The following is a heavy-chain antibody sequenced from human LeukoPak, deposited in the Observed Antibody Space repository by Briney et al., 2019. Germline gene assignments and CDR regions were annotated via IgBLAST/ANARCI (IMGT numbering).Heavy chain of an antibody. D-gene: IGHD6-19*01. J-gene: IGHJ2*01. CDR3: ARKGSSDWYAWFFDL. Sequence: PSETLSLTCTVSGGSISSYYWSWIRQPPGMGLEYIGYIYYTGSTSYNPSLKSRVTMSVDTFKRQFTLKLNSVTAADTAVYYCARKGSSDWYAWFFDLWGRGTRVTVSS. CDR1: GGSISSYY. V-gene: IGHV4-59*08. CDR2: IYYTGST.